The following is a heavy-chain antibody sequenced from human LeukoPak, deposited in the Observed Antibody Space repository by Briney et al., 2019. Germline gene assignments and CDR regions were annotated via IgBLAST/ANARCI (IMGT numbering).Heavy chain of an antibody. CDR1: GHTFGHYD. CDR3: AKDIELGGGLLGAFDY. J-gene: IGHJ4*02. D-gene: IGHD2/OR15-2a*01. V-gene: IGHV3-9*01. CDR2: IGWNSGSI. Sequence: SLTLLCSAWGHTFGHYDMHWVRHAPGKGLVWVSRIGWNSGSIAYADSVKGRFTISRDNAKNSLYLQMNSLRPEDTALYYCAKDIELGGGLLGAFDYWGQGTLVTVSS.